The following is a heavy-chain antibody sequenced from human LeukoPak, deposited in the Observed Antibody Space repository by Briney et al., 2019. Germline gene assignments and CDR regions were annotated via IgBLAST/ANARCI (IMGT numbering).Heavy chain of an antibody. CDR3: ARGKYYYGSGVDY. CDR1: GFTFDDYG. V-gene: IGHV3-20*04. CDR2: INWNGGST. D-gene: IGHD3-10*01. J-gene: IGHJ4*02. Sequence: GSLRLPCAASGFTFDDYGMSWVRQAPGKGLEWVSGINWNGGSTGYADSVKGRFTTSRDNAKNSLYLQMNSLRAEDTALYYCARGKYYYGSGVDYWGQGTMVSVSS.